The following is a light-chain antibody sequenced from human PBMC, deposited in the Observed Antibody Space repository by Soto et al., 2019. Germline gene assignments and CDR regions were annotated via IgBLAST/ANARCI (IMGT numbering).Light chain of an antibody. J-gene: IGKJ1*01. V-gene: IGKV1-8*01. CDR1: QGISSY. CDR2: AAS. CDR3: QQYYSYPRT. Sequence: FSASTGDRVTITFRASQGISSYLAWYQQKPGKAPKLLIYAASTLQSGVPSRFSGSGSGTDFTLTISCLQSEDFATYYCQQYYSYPRTFGQGTKVDI.